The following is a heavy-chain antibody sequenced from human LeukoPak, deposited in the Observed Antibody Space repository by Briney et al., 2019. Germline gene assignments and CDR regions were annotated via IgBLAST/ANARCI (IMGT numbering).Heavy chain of an antibody. J-gene: IGHJ4*02. CDR3: ARGGYSGYDLDY. Sequence: PSETLSLTCTVSGGSISTYYWSWTRQPPGQGLEWIGYIYYSGSTNYNPSLKSRVTISVDTSKNQFSLKLTSVTAADTAFYYCARGGYSGYDLDYWGQGTLVTVSS. CDR1: GGSISTYY. CDR2: IYYSGST. D-gene: IGHD5-12*01. V-gene: IGHV4-59*01.